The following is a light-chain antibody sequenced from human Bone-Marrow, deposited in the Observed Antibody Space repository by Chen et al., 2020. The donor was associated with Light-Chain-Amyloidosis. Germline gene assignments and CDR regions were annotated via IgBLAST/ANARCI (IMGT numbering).Light chain of an antibody. J-gene: IGKJ1*01. CDR1: QGIRND. Sequence: AIQMTQSPSSLSASVGDRVTITCRASQGIRNDLGWYQQKPGKAPKLLIYAASSLQSGVPSRFSGSGSGTDFTLTISSLQAEDVAVYYCQQYYSSRPWTFGQGTKVEIK. CDR2: AAS. V-gene: IGKV1-6*01. CDR3: QQYYSSRPWT.